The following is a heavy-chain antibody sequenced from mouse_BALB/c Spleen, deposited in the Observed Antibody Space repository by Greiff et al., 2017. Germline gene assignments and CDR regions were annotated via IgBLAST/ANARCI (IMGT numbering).Heavy chain of an antibody. J-gene: IGHJ3*01. CDR2: INPDSSTI. Sequence: EVQVVESGGGLVQPGGSLKLSCAASGFAFSRYWMSWVRQAPGQGLEWIGEINPDSSTINYTQSLKDKFIISRDNAKNTLYLQMSKVRSEDTALYDCARGGLRLWFAYWGQGTLVTVSA. CDR1: GFAFSRYW. V-gene: IGHV4-1*02. CDR3: ARGGLRLWFAY. D-gene: IGHD2-4*01.